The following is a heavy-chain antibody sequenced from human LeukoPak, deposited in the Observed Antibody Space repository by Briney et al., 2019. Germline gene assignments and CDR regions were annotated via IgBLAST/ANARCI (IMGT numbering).Heavy chain of an antibody. CDR2: IYYSGNT. V-gene: IGHV4-39*07. CDR3: ARTTQRNDYVWGSYRYRGWFDP. CDR1: GGSISSSSYY. D-gene: IGHD3-16*02. Sequence: SETLSLTCTVSGGSISSSSYYWGWIRQPPGKGLEWIGSIYYSGNTYYNPSLKSRVTISVDTSKNQFSLRLSSVTAADTAVYYCARTTQRNDYVWGSYRYRGWFDPWGQGTLVTVSS. J-gene: IGHJ5*02.